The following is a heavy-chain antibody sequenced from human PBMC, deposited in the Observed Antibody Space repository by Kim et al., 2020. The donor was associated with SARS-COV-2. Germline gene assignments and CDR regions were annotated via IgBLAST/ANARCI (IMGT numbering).Heavy chain of an antibody. V-gene: IGHV4-34*01. J-gene: IGHJ3*02. D-gene: IGHD3-22*01. CDR1: GGSFSGYY. CDR2: INHSGST. Sequence: SETLSLTCAVYGGSFSGYYWSWIRQPPGKGLEWIGEINHSGSTNYNPSLKSRVTISVDTSKNQFSLKLSSVTAADTAVYYCARLGYYDSSGYHSPDAFD. CDR3: ARLGYYDSSGYHSPDAFD.